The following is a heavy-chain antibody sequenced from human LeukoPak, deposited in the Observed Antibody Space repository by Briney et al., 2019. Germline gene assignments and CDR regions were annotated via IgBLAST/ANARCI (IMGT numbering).Heavy chain of an antibody. J-gene: IGHJ5*02. CDR3: ARVRYCSSTSCPWGANWFDP. V-gene: IGHV4-34*01. D-gene: IGHD2-2*01. CDR2: VNHSGST. CDR1: GGSFSGYY. Sequence: PSETLSLTCAVYGGSFSGYYWSWIRQPPGKGLEWIGEVNHSGSTNYNPSLKSRVTISVDTSKNQFSLKLSSVTAADTAVYYCARVRYCSSTSCPWGANWFDPWGQGTLFTVSS.